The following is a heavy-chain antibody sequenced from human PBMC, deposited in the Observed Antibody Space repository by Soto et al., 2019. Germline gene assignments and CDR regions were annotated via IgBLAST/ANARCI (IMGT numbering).Heavy chain of an antibody. CDR2: IYPGDSET. V-gene: IGHV5-51*01. D-gene: IGHD3-3*01. CDR3: ASSNFGVVLHYGMDV. CDR1: GYTFDSNW. Sequence: GESLKISCQTAGYTFDSNWIGWVRQLPGKGLEWMGIIYPGDSETRYSPSFQGQVTFSVDRSFKTAYLQWRSLQASDTAMYYCASSNFGVVLHYGMDVWGQGTTVTVS. J-gene: IGHJ6*02.